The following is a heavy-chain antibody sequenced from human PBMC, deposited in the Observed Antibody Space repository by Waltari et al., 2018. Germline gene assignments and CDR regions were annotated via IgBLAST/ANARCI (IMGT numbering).Heavy chain of an antibody. J-gene: IGHJ5*02. D-gene: IGHD2-2*01. V-gene: IGHV4-39*01. CDR2: IYHDGTS. Sequence: QVQLPESGPGLVEPSGTLSPTCPVSGGALSGSGYYWGWLRQTPGKGLEWIASIYHDGTSYYTPSLKSRVTISVDTSENKFSLKLNSVTAADTAIYYCARPGSSSPYYWFNPWGQGILVTVSS. CDR1: GGALSGSGYY. CDR3: ARPGSSSPYYWFNP.